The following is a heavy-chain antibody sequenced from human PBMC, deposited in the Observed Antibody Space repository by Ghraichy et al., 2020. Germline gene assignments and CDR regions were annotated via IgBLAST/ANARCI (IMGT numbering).Heavy chain of an antibody. V-gene: IGHV4-61*01. CDR1: GDSVSSDSYY. D-gene: IGHD3-10*01. J-gene: IGHJ2*01. Sequence: SETLSLTCTVSGDSVSSDSYYWSWIRQPPGKGLEWIGYIYYSGRTNYNSSLKSRATMSLDTSKNQFSLNLSSVTAADTALYYCARISMEVRFGFWYFDLWGRGTLVTVSS. CDR2: IYYSGRT. CDR3: ARISMEVRFGFWYFDL.